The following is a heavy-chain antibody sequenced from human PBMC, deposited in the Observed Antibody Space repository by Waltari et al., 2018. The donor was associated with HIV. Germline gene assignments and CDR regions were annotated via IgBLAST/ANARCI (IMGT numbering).Heavy chain of an antibody. J-gene: IGHJ4*02. CDR1: GYSFTSYW. Sequence: EVQLVQSGAEVKKPGASLKISCKASGYSFTSYWIGRVRQMPGKGLEWMGIIYPGDSDTRYSPSFQGQVTISADKSISTAYLQWSSLKASDTAMYYCATSRSTYYDTGGYFDYWGQGTLVTVSS. D-gene: IGHD3-22*01. V-gene: IGHV5-51*03. CDR2: IYPGDSDT. CDR3: ATSRSTYYDTGGYFDY.